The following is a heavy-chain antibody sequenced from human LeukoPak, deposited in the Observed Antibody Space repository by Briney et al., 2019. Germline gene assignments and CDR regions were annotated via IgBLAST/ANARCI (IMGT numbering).Heavy chain of an antibody. CDR1: GFTFSSYA. J-gene: IGHJ4*02. CDR3: AKDALGYCSGGSCPGSD. Sequence: GGSLRLSCAASGFTFSSYAVSWVRQAPGKGLEWVSAISGSGGSTYYADSVKGRFTISRDNSKNTLYLQMNSLRAEDTAVYYCAKDALGYCSGGSCPGSDWGQGTLVTVSS. D-gene: IGHD2-15*01. CDR2: ISGSGGST. V-gene: IGHV3-23*01.